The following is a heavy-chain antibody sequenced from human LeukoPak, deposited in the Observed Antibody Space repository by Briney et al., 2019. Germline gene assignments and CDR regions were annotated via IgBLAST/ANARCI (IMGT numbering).Heavy chain of an antibody. CDR1: GFTFSTYS. D-gene: IGHD4-17*01. Sequence: GGSLRLSCAASGFTFSTYSLNWVRQVPGMGLEWVSYISSSSSTIYYAESVKGRFTISRDNAKNLLYLQVNSLRAEDTAVYYRARGGTTVTSRLLFGHWGQGTLVTVSS. V-gene: IGHV3-48*01. J-gene: IGHJ5*02. CDR2: ISSSSSTI. CDR3: ARGGTTVTSRLLFGH.